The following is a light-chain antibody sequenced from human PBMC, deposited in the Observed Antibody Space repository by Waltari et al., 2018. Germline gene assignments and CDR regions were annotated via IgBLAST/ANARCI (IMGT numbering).Light chain of an antibody. CDR2: EVS. Sequence: QSALTQPPSASGSPGQSVTISCTGTSSDVGGYNYVSWYQQHPGNAPKLMIYEVSQRPYGVPDRFSGSKSGTTASLTVSVLQAEDEADYYCSSYAGSNNFVVFGGGTKLTVL. CDR1: SSDVGGYNY. J-gene: IGLJ2*01. CDR3: SSYAGSNNFVV. V-gene: IGLV2-8*01.